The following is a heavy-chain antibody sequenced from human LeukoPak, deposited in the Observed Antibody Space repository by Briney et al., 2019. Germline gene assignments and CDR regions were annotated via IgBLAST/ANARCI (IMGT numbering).Heavy chain of an antibody. V-gene: IGHV1-69*13. D-gene: IGHD6-6*01. Sequence: ASVKVSCKASGGTFSSYAISWVRQAPGQGLEWMGGIIPIFGTANYAQKFQGRVTITADESTSTAYMELSSLRSEDTAVYYCARGMGGSSSGGYYYYYYMDVWGKGTTVTVSS. CDR2: IIPIFGTA. CDR3: ARGMGGSSSGGYYYYYYMDV. J-gene: IGHJ6*03. CDR1: GGTFSSYA.